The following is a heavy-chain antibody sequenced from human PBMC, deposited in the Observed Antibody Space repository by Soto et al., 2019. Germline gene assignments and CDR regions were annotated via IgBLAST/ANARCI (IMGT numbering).Heavy chain of an antibody. V-gene: IGHV1-69*13. D-gene: IGHD5-18*01. J-gene: IGHJ4*02. CDR3: ARDFNSEKSLYFDY. CDR1: GGTFSSYA. Sequence: GASVKVSCKASGGTFSSYAISWVRQAPGQGLEWMGGIIPIFGTANYAQKFQGRVTITADESTSTAYMELSSLRSEDTAVYYCARDFNSEKSLYFDYWGQGTLVTSPQ. CDR2: IIPIFGTA.